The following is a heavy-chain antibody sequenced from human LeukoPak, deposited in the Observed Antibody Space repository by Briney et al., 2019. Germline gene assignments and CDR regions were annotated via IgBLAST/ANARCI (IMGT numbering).Heavy chain of an antibody. J-gene: IGHJ4*02. CDR2: IKQDGSGK. D-gene: IGHD3-3*01. CDR1: GFTFSSYW. CDR3: ARSDFWSGYHRGYFDY. Sequence: GGSLRLSCAASGFTFSSYWMSWVRQAPGKELEWVAKIKQDGSGKYYVDSVKGRFTISRDNAENSLYLQMNSLRVEDTALYYCARSDFWSGYHRGYFDYWGQGTLVTVSS. V-gene: IGHV3-7*05.